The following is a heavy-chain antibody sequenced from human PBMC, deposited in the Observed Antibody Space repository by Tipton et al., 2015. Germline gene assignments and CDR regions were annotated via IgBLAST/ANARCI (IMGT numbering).Heavy chain of an antibody. CDR2: ISQSGNT. CDR3: ACHDYDLLTRDYQTVDY. V-gene: IGHV4-61*01. J-gene: IGHJ4*02. CDR1: GGSVSSGSYY. Sequence: TLSLTCTVSGGSVSSGSYYWSWIRQPPGKGLEWIGEISQSGNTNYNPSLKSRVTISADKSKNQFSLNLKSVTAADTAVYYCACHDYDLLTRDYQTVDYWGQGTRVTVSS. D-gene: IGHD3-9*01.